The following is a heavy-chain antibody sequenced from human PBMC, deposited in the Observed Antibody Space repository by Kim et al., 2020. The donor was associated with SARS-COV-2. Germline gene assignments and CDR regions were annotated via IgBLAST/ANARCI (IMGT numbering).Heavy chain of an antibody. CDR3: TREGSAWRLPLDY. J-gene: IGHJ4*02. V-gene: IGHV3-7*01. Sequence: YVDSVKGRFTISRDNAKNSLYLQMDSLRAEDTAVYFCTREGSAWRLPLDYWGRGTLVTVSS. D-gene: IGHD6-19*01.